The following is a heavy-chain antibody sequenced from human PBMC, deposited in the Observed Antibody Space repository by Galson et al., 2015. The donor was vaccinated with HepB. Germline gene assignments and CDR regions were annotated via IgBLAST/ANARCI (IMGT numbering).Heavy chain of an antibody. D-gene: IGHD2-15*01. Sequence: TLSLTCTVSGGSISSGGYYWSWIRQHPGKGLEWIGYIYYSGSTYYNPSLKSRVTISVDTSKNQFSLKLSSVTAADTAVYYCARGVVCGSGGSCTFDYWGQGTLVTVSS. V-gene: IGHV4-31*03. CDR2: IYYSGST. CDR3: ARGVVCGSGGSCTFDY. J-gene: IGHJ4*02. CDR1: GGSISSGGYY.